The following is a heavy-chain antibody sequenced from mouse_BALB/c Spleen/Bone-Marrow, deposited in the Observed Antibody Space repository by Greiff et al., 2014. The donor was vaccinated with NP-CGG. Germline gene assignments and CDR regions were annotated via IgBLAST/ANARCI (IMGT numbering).Heavy chain of an antibody. J-gene: IGHJ4*01. CDR2: INSGSGGT. Sequence: QVQLQQSGAELVRPGTSVKVSCKGSGYAFTNYLIKWVKQRPGQGLEWIGVINSGSGGTKYNEKFKGKATLTADKSSSTAYMQLSSLTSDDSAVYFCARAITDAMDYWGQGTSVTVSS. CDR1: GYAFTNYL. D-gene: IGHD2-4*01. CDR3: ARAITDAMDY. V-gene: IGHV1-54*01.